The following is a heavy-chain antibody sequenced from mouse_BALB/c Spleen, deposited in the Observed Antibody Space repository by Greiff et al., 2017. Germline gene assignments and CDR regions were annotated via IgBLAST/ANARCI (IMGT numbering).Heavy chain of an antibody. CDR1: GISITTGNYR. CDR3: ARESPLDYFDY. J-gene: IGHJ2*01. V-gene: IGHV3-5*02. Sequence: EVKLEESGPGLVKPSQTVSLTCTVTGISITTGNYRWSWIRQFPGNKLEWIGYIYYSGTITYNPSLTSRTTITRDTSKNQFFLEMNSLTAEDTATYYCARESPLDYFDYWGQGTTLTVSS. CDR2: IYYSGTI.